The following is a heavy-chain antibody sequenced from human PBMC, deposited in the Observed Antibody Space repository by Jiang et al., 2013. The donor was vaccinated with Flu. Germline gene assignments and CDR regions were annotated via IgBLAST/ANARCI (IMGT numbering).Heavy chain of an antibody. CDR1: GFSLSTSGMC. CDR3: ARMYWECSGGSCTALSYFDY. J-gene: IGHJ4*02. Sequence: KPTQTLTLTCTFSGFSLSTSGMCVSWIRQPPGKALEWLALIDWDDDKDYSTSLKTRLTISKDTSKNQVVLTMTNMDPADTATYFCARMYWECSGGSCTALSYFDYWGQGTLVTVSS. D-gene: IGHD2-15*01. CDR2: IDWDDDK. V-gene: IGHV2-70*01.